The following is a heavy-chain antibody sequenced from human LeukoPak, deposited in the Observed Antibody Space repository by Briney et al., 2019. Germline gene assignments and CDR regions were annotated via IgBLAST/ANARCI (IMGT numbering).Heavy chain of an antibody. CDR2: ISWNSGSI. CDR3: ARSVATLDY. CDR1: GFTFDDYA. V-gene: IGHV3-9*01. D-gene: IGHD5-12*01. J-gene: IGHJ4*02. Sequence: GRSLRLSCAASGFTFDDYAMHWVRQAPGKGLEWVSGISWNSGSIGYADSVKGRFTISRDNAKNTLYLQMNSLRAEDTAVYYCARSVATLDYWGQGTLVTVSS.